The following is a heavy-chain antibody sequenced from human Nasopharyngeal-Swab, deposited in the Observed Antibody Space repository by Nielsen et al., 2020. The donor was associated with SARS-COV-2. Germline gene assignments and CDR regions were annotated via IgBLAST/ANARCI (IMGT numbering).Heavy chain of an antibody. J-gene: IGHJ3*02. CDR3: ARDGYGNGAFDI. CDR2: IIPIFGTA. Sequence: SVKVSCKASGGTFSGYAISWVRQAPGQGLEWMGGIIPIFGTANYAQKFQGRVTITADESTSTAYMELSSLRSEDTAVYYCARDGYGNGAFDIWGQGTMVTVSS. D-gene: IGHD1-1*01. V-gene: IGHV1-69*13. CDR1: GGTFSGYA.